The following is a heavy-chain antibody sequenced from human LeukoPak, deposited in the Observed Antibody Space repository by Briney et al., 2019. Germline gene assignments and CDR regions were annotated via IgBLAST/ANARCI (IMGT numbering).Heavy chain of an antibody. CDR2: IIPIFGTA. CDR3: ARDRYYYGSGSYYNL. CDR1: GGTFSSYA. Sequence: SVKVSCKASGGTFSSYAISWVRQAPGQGLEWMGGIIPIFGTANYAQKFQGRVTITADESTSTAYMELSSLRSEDTAVYYCARDRYYYGSGSYYNLWGQGTLATVSS. J-gene: IGHJ5*02. V-gene: IGHV1-69*13. D-gene: IGHD3-10*01.